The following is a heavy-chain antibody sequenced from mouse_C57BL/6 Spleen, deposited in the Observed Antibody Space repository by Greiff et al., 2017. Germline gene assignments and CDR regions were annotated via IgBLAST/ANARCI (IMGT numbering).Heavy chain of an antibody. CDR3: TRIDYDGPFDY. D-gene: IGHD2-4*01. J-gene: IGHJ2*01. CDR1: GFTFSDYY. Sequence: EVHLVESEGGLVQPGSSMKLSCTASGFTFSDYYMAWVRQVPEKGLEWVANINYDGSSTYYLDSLKSRFTISRDNAKSILYLQMSSLKSEDTATYYCTRIDYDGPFDYWGQGTTLTVSS. V-gene: IGHV5-16*01. CDR2: INYDGSST.